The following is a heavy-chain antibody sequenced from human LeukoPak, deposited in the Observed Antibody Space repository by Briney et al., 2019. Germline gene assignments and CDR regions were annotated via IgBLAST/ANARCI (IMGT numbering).Heavy chain of an antibody. CDR3: AKGLAMTQVGATSY. Sequence: GGSLRLSCAASGFTFSSYAMSWVRQAPGKGLEWVSAISGSGGSTYYADSVKGRFTISRDNSKNTLYLQMNSLRAEDTAVYYCAKGLAMTQVGATSYWGQGTLVTVSS. CDR2: ISGSGGST. D-gene: IGHD1-26*01. CDR1: GFTFSSYA. V-gene: IGHV3-23*01. J-gene: IGHJ4*02.